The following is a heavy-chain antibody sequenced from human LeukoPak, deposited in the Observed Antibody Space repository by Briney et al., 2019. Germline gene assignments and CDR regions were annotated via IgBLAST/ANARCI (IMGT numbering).Heavy chain of an antibody. J-gene: IGHJ6*02. CDR2: IKSKTDGGTT. CDR3: TTVNPDSSGYYRRYYYYGMDV. D-gene: IGHD3-22*01. CDR1: GFTFSNAW. Sequence: SGGSLRLSCAASGFTFSNAWMSWVRQAPGKGLEWVGRIKSKTDGGTTDYAAPVKGRFTISRDDSKNTLYLQMNSLKTEDTAVYYCTTVNPDSSGYYRRYYYYGMDVWGQGTTVTVSS. V-gene: IGHV3-15*01.